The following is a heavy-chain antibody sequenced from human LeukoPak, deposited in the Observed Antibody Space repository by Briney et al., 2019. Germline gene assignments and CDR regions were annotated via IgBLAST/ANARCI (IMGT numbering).Heavy chain of an antibody. D-gene: IGHD2-2*01. CDR3: AKDSSTSGNSDY. Sequence: GGSLRLSCAASGFTFSSYSMNWVRQAPGKGLEWVSSISSSSYIYYADSVKGRFTISRDNAKNSLYLQMNSLRAEDTAVYYCAKDSSTSGNSDYWGQGTLVTVSS. CDR1: GFTFSSYS. CDR2: ISSSSYI. V-gene: IGHV3-21*01. J-gene: IGHJ4*02.